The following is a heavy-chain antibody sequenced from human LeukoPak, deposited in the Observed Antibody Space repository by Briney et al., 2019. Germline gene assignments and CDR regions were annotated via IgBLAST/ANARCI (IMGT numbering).Heavy chain of an antibody. CDR2: ISWNSGSI. J-gene: IGHJ6*03. Sequence: GRSLRLSCAASGFTFDDYAMHWVRQAPGKGLEWVSGISWNSGSIGYADSVKGRFTISRDNAKNSLYLQMNSLRAEDTAVYYCARGTYYYDSSGYPPMDVWGKGTTVTVSS. CDR1: GFTFDDYA. CDR3: ARGTYYYDSSGYPPMDV. V-gene: IGHV3-9*01. D-gene: IGHD3-22*01.